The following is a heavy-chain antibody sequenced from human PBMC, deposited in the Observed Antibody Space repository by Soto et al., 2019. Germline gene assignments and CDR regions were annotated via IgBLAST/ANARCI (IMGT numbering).Heavy chain of an antibody. Sequence: QVLLVQSGAEVKKPGSSVKFSCKTSGGTFSSFAISWVRLAPGHGLEWMGVIIPRFAAPTYAQKFQGRVSITADESTRTAYMELSGLRSDDTAVYYCARDRVMRGNAYYYGMDVWGQGTTVTVS. CDR1: GGTFSSFA. J-gene: IGHJ6*02. CDR3: ARDRVMRGNAYYYGMDV. V-gene: IGHV1-69*12. CDR2: IIPRFAAP. D-gene: IGHD2-21*01.